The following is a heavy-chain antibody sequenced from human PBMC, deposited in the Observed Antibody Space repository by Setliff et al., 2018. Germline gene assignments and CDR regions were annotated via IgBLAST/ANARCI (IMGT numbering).Heavy chain of an antibody. V-gene: IGHV4-34*01. D-gene: IGHD6-6*01. CDR1: GGTFSDYH. J-gene: IGHJ4*02. Sequence: SETLSLTCAAYGGTFSDYHWTWIRQSPEKGLEWIGEINHRGSTNYNPSLKSRVTISIDTSRDQFSLKLISMIAADTAVYYCARGRNIAARLLGSWGQGTLVTVPQ. CDR2: INHRGST. CDR3: ARGRNIAARLLGS.